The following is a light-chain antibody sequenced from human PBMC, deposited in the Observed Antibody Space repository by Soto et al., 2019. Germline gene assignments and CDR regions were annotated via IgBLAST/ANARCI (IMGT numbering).Light chain of an antibody. CDR3: SSYTSSSLYV. CDR2: DVN. V-gene: IGLV2-14*03. CDR1: SSDVGGYDY. J-gene: IGLJ1*01. Sequence: QSVLTQPASVSGSPGQSITISCTGTSSDVGGYDYVSWYQHHPGKAPKLMIYDVNNRPSGVSNRFSGSKSGTTASLTFFGLQAEDEADYYCSSYTSSSLYVFGTGTKVTVL.